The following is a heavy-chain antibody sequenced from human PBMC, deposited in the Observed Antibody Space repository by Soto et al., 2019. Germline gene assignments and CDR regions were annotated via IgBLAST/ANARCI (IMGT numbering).Heavy chain of an antibody. CDR3: ARDLGVGTAARPGGWFDP. V-gene: IGHV3-23*01. Sequence: EVQLLESGGGLVQPGGSLRLSCAASGFTFSSYAMSWVRQAPGKGLEWVSAISGSGGSTYYADSVKGRFTISRDNSKNTLYLQMNSLRAEDTAVYYCARDLGVGTAARPGGWFDPWGQGTLVTVSS. J-gene: IGHJ5*02. CDR2: ISGSGGST. D-gene: IGHD6-6*01. CDR1: GFTFSSYA.